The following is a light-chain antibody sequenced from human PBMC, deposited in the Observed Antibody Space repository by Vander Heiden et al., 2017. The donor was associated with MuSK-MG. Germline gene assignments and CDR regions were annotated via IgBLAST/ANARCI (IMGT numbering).Light chain of an antibody. V-gene: IGKV1-39*01. CDR1: QPINSY. CDR3: QQSDSNLSST. Sequence: DIQMTQSPSSLSASVGDRVTITCRASQPINSYLNWYQQKPGKAPKLLIYAASSLQRGVPSRFSGSGYGKDFTLTISSRQPEDFATYYCQQSDSNLSSTFGQGTKLEIK. J-gene: IGKJ2*02. CDR2: AAS.